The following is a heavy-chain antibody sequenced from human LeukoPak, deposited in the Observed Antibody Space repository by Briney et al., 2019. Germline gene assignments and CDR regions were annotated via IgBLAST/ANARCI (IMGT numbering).Heavy chain of an antibody. CDR3: ARGSSSWYYFDY. CDR1: GFTFSGYA. CDR2: IWYDGSDK. V-gene: IGHV3-33*08. Sequence: GGSLRLSCAASGFTFSGYAMNWVRQAPGRGLEWVAVIWYDGSDKHYADSVKGRFTISRDDSKNTLYLQMNSLRAEDTAVYYCARGSSSWYYFDYWGQGTLVTVSS. D-gene: IGHD6-13*01. J-gene: IGHJ4*02.